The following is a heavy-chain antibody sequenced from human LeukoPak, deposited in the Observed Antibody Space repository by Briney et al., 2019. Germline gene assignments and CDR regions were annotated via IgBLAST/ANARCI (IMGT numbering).Heavy chain of an antibody. D-gene: IGHD6-6*01. Sequence: GGSLRLSCAASRFTFSSYEMNWVRQAPGKGLEWVSYISSSGSTIYYADSVKGRFTISRDNAKNSLYLQMNSLRAEDTAVYYCARLYSSSSGLRASDYWGQGTLVTVSS. CDR3: ARLYSSSSGLRASDY. V-gene: IGHV3-48*03. J-gene: IGHJ4*02. CDR2: ISSSGSTI. CDR1: RFTFSSYE.